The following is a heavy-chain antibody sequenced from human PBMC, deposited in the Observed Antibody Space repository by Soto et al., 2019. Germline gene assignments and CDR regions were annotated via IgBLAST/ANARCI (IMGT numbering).Heavy chain of an antibody. D-gene: IGHD1-26*01. CDR3: ARKVGATIGYFDY. CDR2: ISYDGSNK. V-gene: IGHV3-30-3*01. J-gene: IGHJ4*02. CDR1: GFTFSSYA. Sequence: GGSLRLSCAASGFTFSSYAMHWVRQAPGKGLEWVAVISYDGSNKYYADSVKGRFTISRDNSKNTLYLQMNSLRAEDTAVYYCARKVGATIGYFDYWGQGTLVTVSS.